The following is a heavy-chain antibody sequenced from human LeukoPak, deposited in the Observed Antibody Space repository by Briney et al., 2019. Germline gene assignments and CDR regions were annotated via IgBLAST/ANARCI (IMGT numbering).Heavy chain of an antibody. Sequence: SETLSLTCTVSGGSISSSSYYWGWIRQPPGKGLEWSGSIFYTGTTFYIPSLKSRLTISVDTSKNQFSLRLTSVTAADTAVYYCARHAPSYDYYGSGGYYMDVWGTGTTVTISS. CDR2: IFYTGTT. D-gene: IGHD3-10*01. CDR1: GGSISSSSYY. V-gene: IGHV4-39*01. CDR3: ARHAPSYDYYGSGGYYMDV. J-gene: IGHJ6*03.